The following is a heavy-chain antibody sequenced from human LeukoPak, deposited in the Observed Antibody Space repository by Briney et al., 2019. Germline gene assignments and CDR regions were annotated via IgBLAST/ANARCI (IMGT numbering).Heavy chain of an antibody. V-gene: IGHV3-23*01. Sequence: GGTLRLSCAASGFTFSSYGMSWVRQAPGKGLEWVSGISSIDGSTYYADSVKGRFTISRDNSKNTLYLQMNSLRAEDTAVYYCAKAKSVAGDGAWFDPWGQGTLVTVSS. CDR1: GFTFSSYG. J-gene: IGHJ5*02. CDR3: AKAKSVAGDGAWFDP. CDR2: ISSIDGST. D-gene: IGHD6-19*01.